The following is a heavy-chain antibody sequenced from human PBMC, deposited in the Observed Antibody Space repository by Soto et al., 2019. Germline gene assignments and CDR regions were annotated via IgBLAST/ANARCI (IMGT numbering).Heavy chain of an antibody. V-gene: IGHV4-31*03. CDR1: GGSISSGGYY. CDR2: IYYSGST. Sequence: QVQLQESGPGLVKPSQTLSLTCTVSGGSISSGGYYCSWIRQHPGKGLEWIGYIYYSGSTYYNPSLKSRVTISVDTSKNQFSLKLSSVTAADTAVYYCAIYDSSGSRGFQHWGQGTLVTVSS. D-gene: IGHD3-22*01. CDR3: AIYDSSGSRGFQH. J-gene: IGHJ1*01.